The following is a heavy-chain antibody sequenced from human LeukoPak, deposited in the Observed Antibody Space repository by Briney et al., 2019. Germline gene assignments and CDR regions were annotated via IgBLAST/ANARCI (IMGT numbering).Heavy chain of an antibody. D-gene: IGHD6-6*01. CDR2: ISGSGGST. Sequence: PPGGSLRLSCAASGFTFSSYAMSWVRQAPGKGLEWVSAISGSGGSTYYADSVKGRFTISRDNSKSTLYLQMNSLRAEDTAVYYCAKRSTLAARPAYFDSWGQGTLVTVSS. J-gene: IGHJ4*02. V-gene: IGHV3-23*01. CDR3: AKRSTLAARPAYFDS. CDR1: GFTFSSYA.